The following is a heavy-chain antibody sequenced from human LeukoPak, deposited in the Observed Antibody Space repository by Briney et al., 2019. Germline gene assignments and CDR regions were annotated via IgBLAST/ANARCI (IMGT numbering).Heavy chain of an antibody. J-gene: IGHJ4*02. D-gene: IGHD2-21*01. V-gene: IGHV3-23*01. CDR3: ARFTHGGDFDY. CDR1: GFTFSTYA. Sequence: GGSLRLSCAASGFTFSTYAMSWVRQAPGKGLEWVSAISGRGVSTSYADSVRGRFTISRDNSKNTLYLQMNSLRAEDTAVYYCARFTHGGDFDYWGQGTLVTVSS. CDR2: ISGRGVST.